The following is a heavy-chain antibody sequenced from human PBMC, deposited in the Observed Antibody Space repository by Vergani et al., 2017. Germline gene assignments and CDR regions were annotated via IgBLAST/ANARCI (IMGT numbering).Heavy chain of an antibody. V-gene: IGHV3-30*03. CDR2: ISYDGSNK. CDR3: VTGYSSSWHSPDGY. Sequence: QVQLVESGGGVVQPGRSLRLSCAASGFTFSSYGMHWVRQAPGKGLEWVAVISYDGSNKYYADSVKGRFTISRDNSKNTLYLQMNSLRAEDTAVYYCVTGYSSSWHSPDGYWGQGTLVTVSS. D-gene: IGHD6-13*01. CDR1: GFTFSSYG. J-gene: IGHJ4*02.